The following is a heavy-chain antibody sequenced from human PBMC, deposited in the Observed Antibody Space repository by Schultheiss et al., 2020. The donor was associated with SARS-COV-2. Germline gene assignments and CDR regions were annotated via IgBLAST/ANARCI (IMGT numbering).Heavy chain of an antibody. Sequence: GGSLRLSCVASGFTLRTYAMNWVRQAPGRGLEWVSAISGSDGKTYYADSVKGRFTISRDNSKNTLYLQMNSLRAEDTAVYYCVRDSAYNPELWGQGTLVTVSS. CDR2: ISGSDGKT. CDR3: VRDSAYNPEL. CDR1: GFTLRTYA. J-gene: IGHJ4*02. D-gene: IGHD1-14*01. V-gene: IGHV3-23*01.